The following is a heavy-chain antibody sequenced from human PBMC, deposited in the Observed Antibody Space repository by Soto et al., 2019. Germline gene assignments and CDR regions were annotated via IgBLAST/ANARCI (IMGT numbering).Heavy chain of an antibody. CDR2: IYHSGST. CDR3: ARGYCSSTSCYEYGMDG. Sequence: PSETLSLTCAVSGGSISSSNWWSWVRQPPGKGLEWIGEIYHSGSTNYNPSLKSRVTISVDKSKNQFSLKLSSVTAADTAVYYCARGYCSSTSCYEYGMDGWGQGNTVT. CDR1: GGSISSSNW. J-gene: IGHJ6*02. V-gene: IGHV4-4*02. D-gene: IGHD2-2*01.